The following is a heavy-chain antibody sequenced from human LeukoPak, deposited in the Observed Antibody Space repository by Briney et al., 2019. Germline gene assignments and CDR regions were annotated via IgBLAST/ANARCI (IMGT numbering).Heavy chain of an antibody. CDR1: GGSISSGGYY. CDR2: IYHSGST. J-gene: IGHJ6*03. Sequence: SETLSLTCTVSGGSISSGGYYWSWIRQPPGKGLEWIGYIYHSGSTYYNPSLKSRVTISVDGSKNQFSLKLSSVTAADTAVYYCARGAQHCSGGSCYDAYYYYYYMDVWGKGTTVTVSS. D-gene: IGHD2-15*01. CDR3: ARGAQHCSGGSCYDAYYYYYYMDV. V-gene: IGHV4-30-2*01.